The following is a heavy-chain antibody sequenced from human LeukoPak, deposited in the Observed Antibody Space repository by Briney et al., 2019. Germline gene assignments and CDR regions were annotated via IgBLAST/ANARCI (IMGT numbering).Heavy chain of an antibody. CDR2: INHSGST. J-gene: IGHJ4*02. V-gene: IGHV4-34*01. Sequence: SETLSLTCAVYGGSFSGYYWSWIRQPPGKGLEWIGEINHSGSTNYNPSLKSRVTISVDTSKNQFSLKLSSVTAADTAVYYCAREPVAGMGDYWGQGTLVTVSS. D-gene: IGHD6-19*01. CDR1: GGSFSGYY. CDR3: AREPVAGMGDY.